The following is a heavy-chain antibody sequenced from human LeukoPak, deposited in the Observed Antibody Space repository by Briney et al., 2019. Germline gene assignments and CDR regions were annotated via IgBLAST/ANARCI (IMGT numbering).Heavy chain of an antibody. CDR2: VNHSGST. CDR3: ARTQSFYYVSGSPGLIDY. V-gene: IGHV4-34*01. D-gene: IGHD3-10*01. CDR1: GGSFSGYY. Sequence: SETLSLTCAVYGGSFSGYYWRWIRQPPGKGLEWIGEVNHSGSTNYNPSLKSRVTISVDTSKNQFSLKLSSVTAADTAVYYCARTQSFYYVSGSPGLIDYWGQGTLVTVSS. J-gene: IGHJ4*02.